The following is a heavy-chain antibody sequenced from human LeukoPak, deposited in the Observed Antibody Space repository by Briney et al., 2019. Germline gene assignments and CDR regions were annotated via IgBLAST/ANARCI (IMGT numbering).Heavy chain of an antibody. CDR1: GFTFTNYW. CDR3: ARAGGGVFDY. V-gene: IGHV3-7*03. CDR2: IKQDGSEK. J-gene: IGHJ4*02. Sequence: GGSLRLSCVASGFTFTNYWMTWVRQAPGKGLEWVANIKQDGSEKYYVDSVKGRFTISRDNAKNSLYLQMNSLRAEDTAVYYCARAGGGVFDYWGQGTLVTVSS. D-gene: IGHD3-16*01.